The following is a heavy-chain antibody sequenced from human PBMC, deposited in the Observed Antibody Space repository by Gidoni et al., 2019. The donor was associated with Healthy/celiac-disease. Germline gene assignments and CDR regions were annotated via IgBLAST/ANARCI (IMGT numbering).Heavy chain of an antibody. CDR3: ARGRDPLAFLG. D-gene: IGHD3-3*02. Sequence: QVQLQESGPGLVKPSETLSLPCPVSGGSISSHYWRWIRQPPGKGLEWIGYIYYSGSTNYNPSLKSRVTISVDTSKNQFSLKLSSVTAADTAVYYCARGRDPLAFLGWGQGTLVTVSS. CDR1: GGSISSHY. J-gene: IGHJ4*02. V-gene: IGHV4-59*11. CDR2: IYYSGST.